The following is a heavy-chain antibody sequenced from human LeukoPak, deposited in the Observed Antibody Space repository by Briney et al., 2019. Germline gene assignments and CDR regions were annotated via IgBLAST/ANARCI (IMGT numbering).Heavy chain of an antibody. CDR3: TRNSGWYGIS. D-gene: IGHD6-19*01. Sequence: GGSLRLSCIVSGFTLRRYEMSWIRQAPGKGLDWVASIEYIGGSAYHADSVQGWFSISREDSKNTLYLQLNSLRAEDTALYYCTRNSGWYGISWGQGTLVTVSS. CDR1: GFTLRRYE. V-gene: IGHV3-23*01. CDR2: IEYIGGSA. J-gene: IGHJ4*02.